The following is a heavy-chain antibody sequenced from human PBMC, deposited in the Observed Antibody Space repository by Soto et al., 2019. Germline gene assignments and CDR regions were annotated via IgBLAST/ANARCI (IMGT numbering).Heavy chain of an antibody. CDR3: NSYCRCTNCYDSSPF. Sequence: LGGSLRLSCAASGFSLSGANMHWVRQVAGKGMEWVGRIRIKSYSYATSFAASVNGRFTISRDDSKNTAYLQMNSLMTEDTAVYYCNSYCRCTNCYDSSPFWGRGSLVXVSA. J-gene: IGHJ4*02. CDR2: IRIKSYSYAT. V-gene: IGHV3-73*01. CDR1: GFSLSGAN. D-gene: IGHD2-2*01.